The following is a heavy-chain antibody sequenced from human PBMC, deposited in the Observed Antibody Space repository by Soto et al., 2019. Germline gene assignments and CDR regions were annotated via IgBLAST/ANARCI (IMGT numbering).Heavy chain of an antibody. D-gene: IGHD6-19*01. J-gene: IGHJ6*02. CDR1: GFTFSGSA. CDR2: IRSKANSYAT. V-gene: IGHV3-73*02. Sequence: EVQLVESGGGLVQPGGSLKLSCAASGFTFSGSAMHWVRQASGKGLEWVGRIRSKANSYATAYAASVKGRFTISRDDSKNTAYLQMNSLKTEDTAVYYCTRHWYSSGSHYYYYGMDVWGQGTTVTVSS. CDR3: TRHWYSSGSHYYYYGMDV.